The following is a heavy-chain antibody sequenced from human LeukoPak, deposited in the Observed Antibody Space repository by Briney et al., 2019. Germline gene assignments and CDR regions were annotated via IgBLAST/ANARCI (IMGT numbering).Heavy chain of an antibody. D-gene: IGHD3-10*01. V-gene: IGHV4-59*01. Sequence: SETLSLTCTVSGDSMNNFHWIWIRQRPGKGLEWIGHMYFSGITILSPSLKSRASMSLVTSRNQFSLNLTSVTAADTAVYYCARVPGSRPFRWLDPWGHGTLVTVSS. CDR2: MYFSGIT. CDR1: GDSMNNFH. J-gene: IGHJ5*02. CDR3: ARVPGSRPFRWLDP.